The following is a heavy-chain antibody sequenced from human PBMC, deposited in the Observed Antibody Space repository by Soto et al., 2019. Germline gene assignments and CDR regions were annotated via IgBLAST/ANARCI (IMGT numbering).Heavy chain of an antibody. Sequence: ASVKVSCKASGYTFTSYSMHWVRQAPGQGLEWMGIINPSSGRTSYAQNFQGRVTMTSDTSTSIVYMEMSSLKSEDTAVYYCARDHNFGFILYAMDVWGQGTTVTVSS. CDR3: ARDHNFGFILYAMDV. CDR2: INPSSGRT. J-gene: IGHJ6*02. V-gene: IGHV1-46*01. CDR1: GYTFTSYS. D-gene: IGHD2-15*01.